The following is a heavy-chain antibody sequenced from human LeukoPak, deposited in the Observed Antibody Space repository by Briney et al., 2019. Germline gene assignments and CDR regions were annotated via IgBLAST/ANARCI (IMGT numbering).Heavy chain of an antibody. Sequence: SETLSLTCTVSGGSISSSSYYWGWIRQPPGKGLEWIGSIYYSGSTYYNPSLKSRVTISVDTSKNQFSLKLSSVTAADTAVYYCARQGYSSSWYLGYYYYYMDVWGKGTTVTISS. D-gene: IGHD6-13*01. J-gene: IGHJ6*03. CDR1: GGSISSSSYY. CDR3: ARQGYSSSWYLGYYYYYMDV. V-gene: IGHV4-39*01. CDR2: IYYSGST.